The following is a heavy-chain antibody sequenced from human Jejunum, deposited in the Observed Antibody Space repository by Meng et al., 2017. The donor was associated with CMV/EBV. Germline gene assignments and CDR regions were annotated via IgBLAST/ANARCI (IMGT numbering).Heavy chain of an antibody. CDR2: ISYDAGDK. CDR3: ARDKGAGLLYLDY. Sequence: ASGFTFSTDAMHWVRQAPGEGLGWVAVISYDAGDKYYADSRKGRFTISRDSSKNTVHLQMNSLRPEDMAVYYCARDKGAGLLYLDYWGQGTLVTVSS. CDR1: GFTFSTDA. J-gene: IGHJ4*02. D-gene: IGHD2/OR15-2a*01. V-gene: IGHV3-30*19.